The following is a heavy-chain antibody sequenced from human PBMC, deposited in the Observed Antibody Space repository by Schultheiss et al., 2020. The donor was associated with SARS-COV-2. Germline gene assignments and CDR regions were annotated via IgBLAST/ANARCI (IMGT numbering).Heavy chain of an antibody. CDR3: AKTNYYDSSGYSPPYGMDV. D-gene: IGHD3-22*01. Sequence: GESLKISCAASGFTFSSYGMHWVRQAPGKGLEWVAVISYDGSNKYYADSVKGRFTISRDNSKSTLYLQMNSLRAEDTAVYYCAKTNYYDSSGYSPPYGMDVWGQGTTVTVSS. CDR1: GFTFSSYG. V-gene: IGHV3-30*12. J-gene: IGHJ6*02. CDR2: ISYDGSNK.